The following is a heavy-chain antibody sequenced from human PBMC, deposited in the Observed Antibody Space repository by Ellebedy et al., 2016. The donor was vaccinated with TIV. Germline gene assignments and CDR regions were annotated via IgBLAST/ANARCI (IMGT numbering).Heavy chain of an antibody. CDR2: ISSISSTI. V-gene: IGHV3-48*02. CDR3: ARGGYYSGMDV. J-gene: IGHJ6*02. CDR1: GFTFSSYS. Sequence: PGGSLRLSCAASGFTFSSYSMNWVRQAPGKGLEWVSYISSISSTIYYADSVKGRFNISRDNAKNSLYLKMNSLRDEDTAVYYCARGGYYSGMDVWGQGPTFTVSS.